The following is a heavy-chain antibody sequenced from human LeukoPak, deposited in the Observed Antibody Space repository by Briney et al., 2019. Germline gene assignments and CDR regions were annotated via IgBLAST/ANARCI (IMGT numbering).Heavy chain of an antibody. J-gene: IGHJ4*02. V-gene: IGHV1-8*01. CDR2: MNPNSGNT. CDR3: ARRNHYYDSSGYGVDDY. D-gene: IGHD3-22*01. CDR1: GYTFTSYD. Sequence: GASVKVSCKASGYTFTSYDINWVRQATGQGLEWMGWMNPNSGNTGYAQKFQGRVTMTRNTSISTAYMELSSLRSEDTALYYCARRNHYYDSSGYGVDDYWGQGTLVTVSS.